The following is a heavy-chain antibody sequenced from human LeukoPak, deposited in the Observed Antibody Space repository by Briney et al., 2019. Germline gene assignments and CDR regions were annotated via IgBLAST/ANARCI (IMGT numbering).Heavy chain of an antibody. CDR3: VRDPRGDGSSTFGY. D-gene: IGHD1-26*01. CDR1: GLAFSAYK. V-gene: IGHV3-74*01. Sequence: PGGSLRLSCAASGLAFSAYKMHWVRHAPRKGLVWVSRISTDGYTTDYADFVQGRFTASRDNAKNTLYLQMNSLSAEDTGLYYCVRDPRGDGSSTFGYWGQEPWSPSP. J-gene: IGHJ4*01. CDR2: ISTDGYTT.